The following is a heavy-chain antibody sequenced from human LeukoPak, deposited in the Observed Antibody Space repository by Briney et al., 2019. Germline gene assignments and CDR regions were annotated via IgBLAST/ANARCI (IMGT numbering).Heavy chain of an antibody. CDR1: GFTFNNYG. Sequence: GGSLRLSCAASGFTFNNYGMHWVRQAPGKGLEWVAFIRYNGNNQYYADSVKGRFAISRDNSKNTLYLQMNSLRAEDTAVYYCAKDCYGSGRGIDYWGQGTLVTVSS. CDR3: AKDCYGSGRGIDY. V-gene: IGHV3-30*02. D-gene: IGHD3-10*01. J-gene: IGHJ4*02. CDR2: IRYNGNNQ.